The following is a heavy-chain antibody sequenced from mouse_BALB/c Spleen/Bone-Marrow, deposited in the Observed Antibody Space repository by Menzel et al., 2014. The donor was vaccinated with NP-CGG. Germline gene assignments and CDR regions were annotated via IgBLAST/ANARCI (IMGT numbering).Heavy chain of an antibody. CDR1: GFTFNTYA. CDR2: IRSKSNNYAT. V-gene: IGHV10-1*02. Sequence: EVMLVESGGGLVQPKGSLKLSCAASGFTFNTYAMNWVRQAPGKGLEWVARIRSKSNNYATYYADSVKDRFTISRDDSQSMLYLQMNNLKTEDTAMYYCVRQRYCYGSSGWYFDVWGAGTTVTVSS. J-gene: IGHJ1*01. D-gene: IGHD1-1*01. CDR3: VRQRYCYGSSGWYFDV.